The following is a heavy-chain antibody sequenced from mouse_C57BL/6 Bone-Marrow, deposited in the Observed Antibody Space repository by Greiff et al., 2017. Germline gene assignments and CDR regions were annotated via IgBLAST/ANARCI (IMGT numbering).Heavy chain of an antibody. CDR1: GYTFTSYG. D-gene: IGHD1-1*01. Sequence: VKLQESGAELARPGASVKLSCKASGYTFTSYGISWVKQRTGQGLEWIGEIYPRSGNTYYNEKFKGKATLTADKSSSTAYMELRSLTSEDSAVYFCARYLLLREDYWGQGTSVTVSS. CDR3: ARYLLLREDY. CDR2: IYPRSGNT. V-gene: IGHV1-81*01. J-gene: IGHJ4*01.